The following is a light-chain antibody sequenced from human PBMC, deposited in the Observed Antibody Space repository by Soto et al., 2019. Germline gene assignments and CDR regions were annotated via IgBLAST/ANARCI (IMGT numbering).Light chain of an antibody. V-gene: IGLV2-14*01. Sequence: QSALTQPASVSGSPGQSIAISCTGTSSDVGAYNYVSWYQQHPGKAPNLLIYDVSYRPSGVSNRFSGSKSGNTASLTISGLQAEDEADYYCCSYTSRSVYVFGTGTKLTVL. CDR2: DVS. CDR1: SSDVGAYNY. J-gene: IGLJ1*01. CDR3: CSYTSRSVYV.